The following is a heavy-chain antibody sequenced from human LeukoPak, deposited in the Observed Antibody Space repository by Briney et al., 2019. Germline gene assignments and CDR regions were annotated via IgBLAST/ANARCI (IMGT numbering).Heavy chain of an antibody. J-gene: IGHJ4*02. CDR2: ISAYNGNT. D-gene: IGHD6-19*01. CDR1: GYTFTSYG. CDR3: ARDLSGIAVAGTLDY. Sequence: ASVKVSCKASGYTFTSYGISWVRQAPGQGLEWMGWISAYNGNTNYAQKLQGRVTITTDTSTSTAYMELRILRSDDTAVYYCARDLSGIAVAGTLDYWGQGTLVTVSS. V-gene: IGHV1-18*01.